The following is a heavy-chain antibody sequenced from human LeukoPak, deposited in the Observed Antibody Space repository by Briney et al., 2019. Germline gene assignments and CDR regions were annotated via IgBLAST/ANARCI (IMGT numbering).Heavy chain of an antibody. D-gene: IGHD2-15*01. Sequence: GASVKVSCKASGYTFTGYYMHWVRQAPGQGLEWMGWINPNSGGTNYAQKFQGRVTMTRDTSISTAYMGLSRLRSDDTAVYYCARGDHLGYCSGGSCYSLRNWFDPWGQGTLVTVSS. V-gene: IGHV1-2*02. CDR3: ARGDHLGYCSGGSCYSLRNWFDP. J-gene: IGHJ5*02. CDR1: GYTFTGYY. CDR2: INPNSGGT.